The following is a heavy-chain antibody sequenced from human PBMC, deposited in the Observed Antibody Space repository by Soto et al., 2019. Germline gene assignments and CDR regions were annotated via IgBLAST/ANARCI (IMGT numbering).Heavy chain of an antibody. CDR1: GFTFSSYW. CDR2: IKQDGSEK. D-gene: IGHD6-13*01. Sequence: GSLRLSCAASGFTFSSYWMSWVRQAPGKGLEWVANIKQDGSEKYYVDSVKGRFTISRDNAKNSLYLQMNSLRAEDTAVYYCARDLRVFRRQQLVRRYYYYGMDVWGQGTTVTVSS. CDR3: ARDLRVFRRQQLVRRYYYYGMDV. J-gene: IGHJ6*02. V-gene: IGHV3-7*01.